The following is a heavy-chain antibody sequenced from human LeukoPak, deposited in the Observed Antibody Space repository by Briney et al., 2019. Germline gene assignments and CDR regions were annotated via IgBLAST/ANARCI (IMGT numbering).Heavy chain of an antibody. CDR2: ISWNSGSI. CDR3: AKVWGTGYYYGMDV. D-gene: IGHD1-1*01. V-gene: IGHV3-9*01. CDR1: GFTFDDYA. J-gene: IGHJ6*02. Sequence: GGSLRLSCAASGFTFDDYAMHWVRQAPGKGLEWVSGISWNSGSIGCADSVKGRFTISRDNAKNSLYLQMNSLRAEDTALYYCAKVWGTGYYYGMDVWGQGTTVTVSS.